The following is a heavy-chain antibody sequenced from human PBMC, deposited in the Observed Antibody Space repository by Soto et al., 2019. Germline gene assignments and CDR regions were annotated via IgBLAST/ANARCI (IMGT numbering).Heavy chain of an antibody. V-gene: IGHV3-30*18. J-gene: IGHJ4*02. Sequence: SCKASGYTFTGYYMHWVRQAPGKGLEWVAVISYDGSKKYFADSVKGRFSISRDNSKNTLYLQMDSLRPEDTAVFYSEEDTYYHIRSVYNIFDYWGQGTPVTVSS. D-gene: IGHD3-9*01. CDR2: ISYDGSKK. CDR1: GYTFTGYY. CDR3: EEDTYYHIRSVYNIFDY.